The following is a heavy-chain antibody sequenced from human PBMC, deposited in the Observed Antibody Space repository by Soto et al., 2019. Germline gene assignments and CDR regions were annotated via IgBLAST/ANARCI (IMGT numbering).Heavy chain of an antibody. CDR2: ISGSGGST. V-gene: IGHV3-23*01. D-gene: IGHD6-6*01. CDR1: GFTFSTYA. Sequence: EVQLLESGGGLVQPGGSLRLSCAASGFTFSTYAMSWVRQAPGKGLEWVSAISGSGGSTYYADSVKGRFTISRDKSKKPLYLQMNSLRAEDTAVYYGAKNWDTTGSSSSHWGQGTLVTVSS. J-gene: IGHJ4*02. CDR3: AKNWDTTGSSSSH.